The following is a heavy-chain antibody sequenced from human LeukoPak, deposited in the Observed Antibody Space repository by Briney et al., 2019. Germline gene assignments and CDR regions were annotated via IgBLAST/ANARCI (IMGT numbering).Heavy chain of an antibody. Sequence: GGSLRLSCAASGFTFSSYAMSWVRQAPGKALEWVSAISGSGGSTYYADSVKGRFTISRDNSKNTLYLQMNSLRAEDTAVYYCAKEEVGAVAGNYFDYWGQGTLVTVSS. D-gene: IGHD6-19*01. CDR2: ISGSGGST. CDR3: AKEEVGAVAGNYFDY. CDR1: GFTFSSYA. V-gene: IGHV3-23*01. J-gene: IGHJ4*02.